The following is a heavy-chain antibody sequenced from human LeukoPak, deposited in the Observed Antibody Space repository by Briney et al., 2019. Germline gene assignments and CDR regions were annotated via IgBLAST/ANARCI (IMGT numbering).Heavy chain of an antibody. CDR3: ARGLKPPDCSGGSCYYVFDY. J-gene: IGHJ4*02. D-gene: IGHD2-15*01. V-gene: IGHV4-39*07. Sequence: SETLSLTCTLSGGSISSSSHYWSWIRQPPGKGLEWIGEINHSGSTNYNPSLKSRVTISVDTSKNQFSLKLSSVTAADTAVYYCARGLKPPDCSGGSCYYVFDYWGQGTLVTVSS. CDR1: GGSISSSSHY. CDR2: INHSGST.